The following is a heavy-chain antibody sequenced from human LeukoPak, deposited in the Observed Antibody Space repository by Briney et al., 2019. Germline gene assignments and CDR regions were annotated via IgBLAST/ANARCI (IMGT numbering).Heavy chain of an antibody. J-gene: IGHJ3*02. D-gene: IGHD1-26*01. V-gene: IGHV3-9*03. Sequence: PGGSLRLSCAAAGLTFDDYAKHWVRQAPGKGLEWVSGISWNSGSIGYADSVKGRFTISRDNAKNSLYLQMNSLRAEDMALYYCAGWDHARGAFDIWGQGTMVTVSS. CDR2: ISWNSGSI. CDR3: AGWDHARGAFDI. CDR1: GLTFDDYA.